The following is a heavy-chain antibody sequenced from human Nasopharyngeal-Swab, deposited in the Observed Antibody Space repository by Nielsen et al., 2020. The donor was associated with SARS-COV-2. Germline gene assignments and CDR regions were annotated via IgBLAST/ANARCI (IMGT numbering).Heavy chain of an antibody. CDR1: GFTFTSSA. D-gene: IGHD1-26*01. CDR2: IVVGSGNT. Sequence: SVKVSCKASGFTFTSSAVQWVRQARGQRLEWIGWIVVGSGNTNYAQKFQERVTITRDMSTSTAYMELSSLRSEDTAVYYCARDPSTLRGSNWFDYWGQGTLVTVSS. V-gene: IGHV1-58*01. J-gene: IGHJ4*02. CDR3: ARDPSTLRGSNWFDY.